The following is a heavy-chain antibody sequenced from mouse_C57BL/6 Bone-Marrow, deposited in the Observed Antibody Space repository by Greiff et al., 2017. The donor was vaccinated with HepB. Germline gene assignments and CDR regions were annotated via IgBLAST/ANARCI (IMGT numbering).Heavy chain of an antibody. Sequence: EVKLMESGGDLVKPGGSLKLSCAASGFTFSSYGMSWVRQTPDKRLEWVATISSGGSYTYYPDSVKGRFTISRDNAKNTLYLQMSSLKSEDTAMYYCAKITTVVEGFAYWGQGTLVTVSA. D-gene: IGHD1-1*01. CDR2: ISSGGSYT. V-gene: IGHV5-6*01. J-gene: IGHJ3*01. CDR1: GFTFSSYG. CDR3: AKITTVVEGFAY.